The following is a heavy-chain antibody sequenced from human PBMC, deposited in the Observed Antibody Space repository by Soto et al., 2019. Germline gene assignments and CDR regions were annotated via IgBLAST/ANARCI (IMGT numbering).Heavy chain of an antibody. CDR2: ISSSSSTI. CDR3: AREEQLGIYYYYGMDV. V-gene: IGHV3-48*02. CDR1: GFTFSSYS. J-gene: IGHJ6*02. D-gene: IGHD6-6*01. Sequence: GGSLRLSCAASGFTFSSYSMNWVRQAPGKGLEWVSYISSSSSTIYYADSVKGRFTISRDNAKNSLYLQMNSLRDEDTAVYYCAREEQLGIYYYYGMDVWGQGTTVTVSS.